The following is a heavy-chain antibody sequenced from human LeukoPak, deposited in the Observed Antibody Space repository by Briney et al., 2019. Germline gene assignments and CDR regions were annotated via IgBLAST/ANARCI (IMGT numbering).Heavy chain of an antibody. V-gene: IGHV4-34*01. CDR3: ARVRKSFSGRFFSYAYYYYMDV. CDR2: INHSGST. J-gene: IGHJ6*03. D-gene: IGHD1-26*01. Sequence: SETLPLTCAVYIGSFSDFHWSWIRQPPGKGLEWIAEINHSGSTNYNPSLKSRVTISVDTSKNQFSLKLSSVTAADTAMYYCARVRKSFSGRFFSYAYYYYMDVWGKGTTVTVSS. CDR1: IGSFSDFH.